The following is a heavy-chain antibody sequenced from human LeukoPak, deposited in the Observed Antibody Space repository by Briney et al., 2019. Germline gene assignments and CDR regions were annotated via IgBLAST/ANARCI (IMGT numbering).Heavy chain of an antibody. CDR3: ARGRYSSGWHLDY. D-gene: IGHD6-19*01. V-gene: IGHV1-18*01. CDR1: ADIFSAYG. CDR2: ISVYNGDT. Sequence: ASVKVSCKTSADIFSAYGISWVRQAPGQSLEWMGWISVYNGDTKYSHKIQGRPTMTTDRPSTTAYMELKRLRSDDTAVYFCARGRYSSGWHLDYWGQGSLVIVSS. J-gene: IGHJ4*02.